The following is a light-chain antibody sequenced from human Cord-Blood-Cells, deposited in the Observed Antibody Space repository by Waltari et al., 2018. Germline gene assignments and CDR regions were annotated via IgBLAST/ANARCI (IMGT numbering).Light chain of an antibody. CDR2: EGS. Sequence: QSALTQPASVSGSPGQSITISCTGTSSDVGSYNLVSWYQQTPGKAPKLMIYEGSKRTSGVSNRFSGSKSGNTASLTISGLQAEDEADYYCCSYAGSSTWVFGGGTKLTVL. CDR3: CSYAGSSTWV. J-gene: IGLJ3*02. CDR1: SSDVGSYNL. V-gene: IGLV2-23*01.